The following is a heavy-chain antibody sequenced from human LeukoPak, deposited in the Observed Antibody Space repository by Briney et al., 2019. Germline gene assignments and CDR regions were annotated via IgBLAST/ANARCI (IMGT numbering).Heavy chain of an antibody. J-gene: IGHJ6*02. CDR3: ASGMVRKWNMDV. CDR2: MNPNSGNT. CDR1: GYTFTSYD. Sequence: ASVKVSCKASGYTFTSYDINWVRQATGQGLEWMGWMNPNSGNTGYAQKFQGRVTMTRNTSISIAYMELSSLRSEDTAVYYCASGMVRKWNMDVWGQGTTVTVSS. D-gene: IGHD3-10*01. V-gene: IGHV1-8*01.